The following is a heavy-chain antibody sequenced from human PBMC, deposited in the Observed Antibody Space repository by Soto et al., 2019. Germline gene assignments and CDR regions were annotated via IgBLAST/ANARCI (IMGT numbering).Heavy chain of an antibody. Sequence: QVPLVQSGVEVKEPGASVRVSCKASGYAFTSHTIHWARQAPGQGLEWMGWIVISNGSPRYAPQFQGRVTFGRDTSATTAYMELSSLTSEDTAVYYCAREPEEGVPGDYWGQGTPVVVSS. D-gene: IGHD3-10*01. CDR3: AREPEEGVPGDY. CDR2: IVISNGSP. J-gene: IGHJ4*02. V-gene: IGHV1-3*04. CDR1: GYAFTSHT.